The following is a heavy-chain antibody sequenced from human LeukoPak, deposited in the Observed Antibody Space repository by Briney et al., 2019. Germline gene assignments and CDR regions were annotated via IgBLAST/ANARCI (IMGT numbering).Heavy chain of an antibody. CDR2: ISSSSSYI. CDR3: ARDPLWFGELSSDY. V-gene: IGHV3-21*01. CDR1: GFTFSSYS. J-gene: IGHJ4*02. Sequence: GGSLRLSCAASGFTFSSYSMNWVRQAPGKGLEWVSSISSSSSYIYYADSVKGRFTISRDNAKNSLYLQMNSLRAEDTAVYYCARDPLWFGELSSDYWGQGTLVTVSS. D-gene: IGHD3-10*01.